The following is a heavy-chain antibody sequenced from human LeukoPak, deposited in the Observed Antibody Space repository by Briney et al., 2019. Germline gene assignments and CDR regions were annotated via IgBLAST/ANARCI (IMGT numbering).Heavy chain of an antibody. Sequence: ASVKVSRKASGYTFTSYDINWVRQATGQGLEWMGWMNPNSGNTGYAQKFQGRVTMTRNTSISTAYMELSSLRSEDTAVYYCASFSSSWYFFYGMDVWGQGTTVTVSS. CDR2: MNPNSGNT. CDR1: GYTFTSYD. J-gene: IGHJ6*02. V-gene: IGHV1-8*01. D-gene: IGHD6-13*01. CDR3: ASFSSSWYFFYGMDV.